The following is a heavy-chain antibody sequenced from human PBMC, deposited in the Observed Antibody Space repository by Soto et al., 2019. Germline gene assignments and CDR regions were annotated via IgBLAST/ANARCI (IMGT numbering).Heavy chain of an antibody. D-gene: IGHD1-26*01. CDR1: GFTFSNAW. J-gene: IGHJ6*02. V-gene: IGHV3-15*07. CDR2: IKSKTDGGTT. CDR3: TTDQTVWWLNNYCDGMDV. Sequence: EVQLVESGGGLVKPGGSLRLSCAASGFTFSNAWMNWVRQAPGKGLEWVGRIKSKTDGGTTDYAAPVKGRITISRDDSKNTLYLQMNSLKPEDTAVYYCTTDQTVWWLNNYCDGMDVWGQGTTVTVSS.